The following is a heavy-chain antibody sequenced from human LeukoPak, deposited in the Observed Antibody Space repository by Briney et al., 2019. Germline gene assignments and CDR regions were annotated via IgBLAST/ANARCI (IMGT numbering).Heavy chain of an antibody. CDR1: GLTFSRYA. Sequence: PGGSLRLSCAVSGLTFSRYAMSWVRQAPGKGLEWVSAISGSGGSTYYADSVKGRFTISRDNSKNTLYLQMNSLRAEDTAVYYCAKCAGSYYSCVDYWGQGTLVTVSS. CDR3: AKCAGSYYSCVDY. D-gene: IGHD1-26*01. CDR2: ISGSGGST. V-gene: IGHV3-23*01. J-gene: IGHJ4*02.